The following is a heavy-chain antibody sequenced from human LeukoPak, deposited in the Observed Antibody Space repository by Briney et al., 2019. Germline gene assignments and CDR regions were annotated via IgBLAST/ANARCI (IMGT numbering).Heavy chain of an antibody. Sequence: GGSLRLSCTASGFSFGDYAMSWVRQAPGKGLEWVGFIRSKAYGATTEYAASVKGRFTISRDDSESIAYLQMNSLKTEDTAVYSCTCQWLSRGYFDYWGQGTLVTVSS. D-gene: IGHD6-19*01. V-gene: IGHV3-49*04. J-gene: IGHJ4*02. CDR3: TCQWLSRGYFDY. CDR2: IRSKAYGATT. CDR1: GFSFGDYA.